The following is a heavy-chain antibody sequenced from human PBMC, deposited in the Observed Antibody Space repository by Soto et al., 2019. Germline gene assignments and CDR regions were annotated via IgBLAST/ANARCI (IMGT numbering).Heavy chain of an antibody. CDR3: ATGWRVVVAATDDAFDI. Sequence: ASVKVSCKVSGYTLTELSMHWVRQAPGKGLEWMGGFDPEDGETIYAQKFQGRVTMTEDTSTDTAYMELSSLRSEDTAVYYCATGWRVVVAATDDAFDIWGQGTMVTVSS. CDR1: GYTLTELS. D-gene: IGHD2-15*01. CDR2: FDPEDGET. J-gene: IGHJ3*02. V-gene: IGHV1-24*01.